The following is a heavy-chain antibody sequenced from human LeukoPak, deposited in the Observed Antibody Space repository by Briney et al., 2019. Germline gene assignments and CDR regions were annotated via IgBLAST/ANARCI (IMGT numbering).Heavy chain of an antibody. CDR3: ARVILGITPLLPVDY. CDR2: INPNSGGT. D-gene: IGHD7-27*01. J-gene: IGHJ4*02. Sequence: ASVKVSCKASGYTFIGYYMHWVRQAPGQGLEWMGWINPNSGGTNYAQKFQGRVTMTRDTSISTAYMELSRLRSDDTAVYYCARVILGITPLLPVDYWGQGTLVTVSS. V-gene: IGHV1-2*02. CDR1: GYTFIGYY.